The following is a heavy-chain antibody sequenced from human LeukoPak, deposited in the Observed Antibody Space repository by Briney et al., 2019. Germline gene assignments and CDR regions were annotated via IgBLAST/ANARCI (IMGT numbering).Heavy chain of an antibody. J-gene: IGHJ4*02. V-gene: IGHV3-66*01. CDR1: GLTLTNNY. CDR2: LYSDGHT. CDR3: TYGDYPLTY. D-gene: IGHD4-17*01. Sequence: GGSLRLSCAASGLTLTNNYWHWVRQPPGKGPEWISILYSDGHTKYADSVKGRFTFSRDSSRNTLYLQMNGLRAEDTAVYYCTYGDYPLTYWGQGTLVSVSS.